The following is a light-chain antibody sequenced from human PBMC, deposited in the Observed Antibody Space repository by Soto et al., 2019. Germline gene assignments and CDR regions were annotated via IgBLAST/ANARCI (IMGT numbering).Light chain of an antibody. CDR1: QGISSY. Sequence: AIRMTQSPSSLSASTGDRVTITCRASQGISSYLAWYQQKPGKAPKLLIYAASTLQSGVPSRFSGSGSGTDFTLTISCLQSEDFETYYCQQYYSYLLTCGGGTKVEIK. CDR2: AAS. J-gene: IGKJ4*01. CDR3: QQYYSYLLT. V-gene: IGKV1-8*01.